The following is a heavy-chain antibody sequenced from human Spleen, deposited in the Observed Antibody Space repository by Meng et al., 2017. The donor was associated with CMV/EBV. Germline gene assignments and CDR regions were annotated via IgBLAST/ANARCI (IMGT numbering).Heavy chain of an antibody. V-gene: IGHV5-51*01. Sequence: GGSLRLSCKGSGYSYTSYWIGWVRQMPGKGLEWMGIIYPGDSDTRYSPSFQGQVTISADKSISTAYLQWSSLKASDTAIYYCARMPPYSNNRGAGISNYFDYWGQGTLVTVSS. CDR1: GYSYTSYW. J-gene: IGHJ4*02. D-gene: IGHD6-13*01. CDR3: ARMPPYSNNRGAGISNYFDY. CDR2: IYPGDSDT.